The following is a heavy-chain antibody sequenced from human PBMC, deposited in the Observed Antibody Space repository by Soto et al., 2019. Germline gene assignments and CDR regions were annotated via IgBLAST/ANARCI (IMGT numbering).Heavy chain of an antibody. V-gene: IGHV3-15*01. D-gene: IGHD3-22*01. J-gene: IGHJ6*02. CDR2: IKSKGDGGTT. CDR3: TRDYDSSGFQIHYYYSGMDV. Sequence: GSLRLSCVASGFGLSNAWMTWVRQARGRGLQWVGRIKSKGDGGTTEYAAPVRGRFTVSRDDSKNTLYLQMDSLKTEDTAVYYCTRDYDSSGFQIHYYYSGMDVWGQGTTVTVSS. CDR1: GFGLSNAW.